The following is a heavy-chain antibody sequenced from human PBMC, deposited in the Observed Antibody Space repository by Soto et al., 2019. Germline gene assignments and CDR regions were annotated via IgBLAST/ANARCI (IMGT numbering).Heavy chain of an antibody. CDR2: IKQDGSDK. Sequence: EVQLVESGGDLVQPGGSLRLSCAASGFTFSASWMSWVRQAPGKGLEWVANIKQDGSDKNYVDSVKGRFTISRDNAKNSLFLHMNSLRVEDTALYYCVRGGRSLDIWGQGTMVTVSS. V-gene: IGHV3-7*01. CDR1: GFTFSASW. D-gene: IGHD3-10*01. J-gene: IGHJ3*02. CDR3: VRGGRSLDI.